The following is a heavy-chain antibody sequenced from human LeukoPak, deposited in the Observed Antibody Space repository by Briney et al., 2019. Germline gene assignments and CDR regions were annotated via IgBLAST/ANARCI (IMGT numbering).Heavy chain of an antibody. CDR2: IYTSGST. CDR1: GGSISNYY. D-gene: IGHD6-13*01. CDR3: ARGRVSSSTWYSTYYYYFYMDV. V-gene: IGHV4-4*07. Sequence: SETLSLTCTVSGGSISNYYWNWIRQPAGKGLEWIGRIYTSGSTNYSPSLKSRVTMSVDTSKNHFSLKLSSATAADTAVYFCARGRVSSSTWYSTYYYYFYMDVWGKGTTVTVSS. J-gene: IGHJ6*03.